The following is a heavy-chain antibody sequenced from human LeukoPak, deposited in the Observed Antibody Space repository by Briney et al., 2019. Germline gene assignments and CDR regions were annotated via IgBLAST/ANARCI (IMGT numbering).Heavy chain of an antibody. D-gene: IGHD1-26*01. CDR3: AGGTYYYFDY. J-gene: IGHJ4*02. Sequence: WVRQAPGKGLEWIGSIYYSGSTYYNPSLKSRVTISVDTSKNQFSLKVSSVTAADTAIYYCAGGTYYYFDYWGQGTLVTVSS. V-gene: IGHV4-39*07. CDR2: IYYSGST.